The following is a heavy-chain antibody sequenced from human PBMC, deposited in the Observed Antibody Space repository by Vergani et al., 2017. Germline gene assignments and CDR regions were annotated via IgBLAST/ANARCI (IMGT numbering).Heavy chain of an antibody. Sequence: EVQLLESGGSLKQPGGSVRLSCAASGFTFSTYAMHWVRQAPGKGLEWVSALTGGGGSTYYADSFKGRFIICRDNSRDTLYLQMNSLRPEDTATYYCLKEAVIYGNFFDFWGKGTLVTVSS. D-gene: IGHD6-19*01. J-gene: IGHJ4*02. CDR3: LKEAVIYGNFFDF. CDR1: GFTFSTYA. V-gene: IGHV3-23*01. CDR2: LTGGGGST.